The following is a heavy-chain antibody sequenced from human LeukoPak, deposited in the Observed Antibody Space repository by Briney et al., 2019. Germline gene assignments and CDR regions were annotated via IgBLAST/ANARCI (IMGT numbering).Heavy chain of an antibody. J-gene: IGHJ4*02. CDR1: GFTFSSYA. D-gene: IGHD2-15*01. CDR3: VRDGQGSTPLDY. CDR2: ISSNGGST. Sequence: GGSLRLSCSASGFTFSSYAMHWVRQAPGKGLEYVSAISSNGGSTYYADSVKGRFTISRDNAKNTLYLQMNSLRAEDTAVYFCVRDGQGSTPLDYWGQGTLVTVSS. V-gene: IGHV3-64D*06.